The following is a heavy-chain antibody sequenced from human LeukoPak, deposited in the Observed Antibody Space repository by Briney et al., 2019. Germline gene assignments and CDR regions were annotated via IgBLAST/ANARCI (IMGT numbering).Heavy chain of an antibody. CDR3: AKAGPSWLYSYYLGV. Sequence: GGSLRLSCASSGVTFSSYEISWGRQAPGKGLKWVAGITVSGGTTFYADSVKCRFTISRDNSKNTLCLQMNSLRADDTAVYCCAKAGPSWLYSYYLGVWGKGTTVTVSS. V-gene: IGHV3-23*01. J-gene: IGHJ6*03. CDR2: ITVSGGTT. D-gene: IGHD3-22*01. CDR1: GVTFSSYE.